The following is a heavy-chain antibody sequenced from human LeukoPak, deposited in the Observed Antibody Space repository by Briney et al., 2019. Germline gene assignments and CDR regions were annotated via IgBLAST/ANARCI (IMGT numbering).Heavy chain of an antibody. Sequence: SVKVSCKASRGTFSSYAISWVRQAPGQGLEWMGWISAYNGNTNYAQKFQGRVTMTTDTSTSTAYMELRSLRSDDTAVYYCARDHSNYDYWGQGTLVTVSS. V-gene: IGHV1-18*01. CDR1: RGTFSSYA. CDR2: ISAYNGNT. D-gene: IGHD4-11*01. CDR3: ARDHSNYDY. J-gene: IGHJ4*02.